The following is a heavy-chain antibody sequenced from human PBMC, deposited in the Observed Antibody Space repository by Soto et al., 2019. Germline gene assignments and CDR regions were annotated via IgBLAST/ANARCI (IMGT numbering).Heavy chain of an antibody. Sequence: QVQLVQSGAEVKKPGSSVKVSCKASGGTFSSYAISWVRQAPGQGLEWMGGIIPIFGTANYAQKFQGRVTITADESTSTDYMELRSVRSEDTAVYYCARDRYDYVWGSYRYRLDYWGQGTLVTVSS. V-gene: IGHV1-69*01. CDR1: GGTFSSYA. J-gene: IGHJ4*02. D-gene: IGHD3-16*02. CDR2: IIPIFGTA. CDR3: ARDRYDYVWGSYRYRLDY.